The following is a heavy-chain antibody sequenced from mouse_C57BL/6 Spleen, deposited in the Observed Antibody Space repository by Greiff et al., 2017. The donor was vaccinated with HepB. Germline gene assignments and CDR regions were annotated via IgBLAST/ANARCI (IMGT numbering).Heavy chain of an antibody. CDR1: GFNIKDDY. V-gene: IGHV14-4*01. CDR2: IDPENGDT. J-gene: IGHJ4*01. CDR3: TTFLAMDY. Sequence: VQLKQSGAELVRPGASVKLSCTASGFNIKDDYMHWVKQRPEQGLEWIGWIDPENGDTEYASKFQGKATITADTSSNTAYLQLSSLTSEDTAVYYCTTFLAMDYWGQGTSVTVSS.